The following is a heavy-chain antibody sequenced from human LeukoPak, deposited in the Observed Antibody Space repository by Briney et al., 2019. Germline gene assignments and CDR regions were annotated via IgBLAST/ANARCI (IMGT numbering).Heavy chain of an antibody. CDR1: GGSINSYY. Sequence: SETLSLTCTVSGGSINSYYWSWIRQPPGKGLEWIGDIFYSGSTNYNPSLKSRVTISVDTSKNQFSLKLSPVTAADTAVYYCARRNRYCYNSSGSYSYYYGMDVWGQGTTVTVSS. D-gene: IGHD3-22*01. V-gene: IGHV4-59*08. CDR2: IFYSGST. J-gene: IGHJ6*02. CDR3: ARRNRYCYNSSGSYSYYYGMDV.